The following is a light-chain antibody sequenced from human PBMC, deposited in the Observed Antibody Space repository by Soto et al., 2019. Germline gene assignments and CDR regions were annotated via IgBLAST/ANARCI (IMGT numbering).Light chain of an antibody. V-gene: IGKV2-28*01. CDR1: QSLLQSTGYNY. J-gene: IGKJ2*01. CDR3: MQALQTTYT. Sequence: DIVMTQSPLSLLVTPGEPASISCRSSQSLLQSTGYNYLDWYLQKPGQSPQLLIYFASNRASGVADRFSGSGAGTDFTLRIIRGEDEDVGVYYCMQALQTTYTFGQGTKLGIK. CDR2: FAS.